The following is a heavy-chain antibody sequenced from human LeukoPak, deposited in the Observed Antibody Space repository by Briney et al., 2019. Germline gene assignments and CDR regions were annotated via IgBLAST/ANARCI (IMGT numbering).Heavy chain of an antibody. Sequence: PPETMSLTCAVYAGSSSGYYWSWVRHPPGNGLEWIGEIHHIVRPTYNPSLKRRVTISGDTPKNQFSLKLSSVTAADTAVYYCARASYCSGGSCYYNYYGMDVWGKGTTVTVSS. CDR3: ARASYCSGGSCYYNYYGMDV. V-gene: IGHV4-34*01. D-gene: IGHD2-15*01. CDR1: AGSSSGYY. J-gene: IGHJ6*04. CDR2: IHHIVRP.